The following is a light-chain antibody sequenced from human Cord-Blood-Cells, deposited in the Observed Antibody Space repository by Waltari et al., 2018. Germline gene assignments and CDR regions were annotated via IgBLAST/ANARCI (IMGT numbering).Light chain of an antibody. CDR3: SSYTSSSTHYV. Sequence: QSALTQPASVSGSPGQSITISCTGTSSDVGGYNYVSLYQQHPGKAPKLMIYEVSNRPSWVSNRFSGSKSGNTASLTISGLQAEDEADYYCSSYTSSSTHYVFGTGTKVTVL. CDR2: EVS. V-gene: IGLV2-14*01. J-gene: IGLJ1*01. CDR1: SSDVGGYNY.